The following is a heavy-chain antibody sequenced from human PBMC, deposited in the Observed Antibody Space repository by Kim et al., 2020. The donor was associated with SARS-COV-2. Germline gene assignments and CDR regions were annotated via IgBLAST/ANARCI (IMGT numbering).Heavy chain of an antibody. D-gene: IGHD3-3*01. Sequence: GGSLRLSCAVSGFTFSDYWMTWVRQAPGKGLEWVANIKQDGSEKFYVDSVKGRFTISRDNAKNSLYLQMNTLRGEDTALYYCARNWTMDVWGQGTTVTVSS. CDR3: ARNWTMDV. V-gene: IGHV3-7*01. CDR1: GFTFSDYW. CDR2: IKQDGSEK. J-gene: IGHJ6*02.